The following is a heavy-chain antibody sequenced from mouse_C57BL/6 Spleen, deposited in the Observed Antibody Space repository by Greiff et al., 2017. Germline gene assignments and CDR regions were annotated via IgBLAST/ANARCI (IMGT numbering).Heavy chain of an antibody. D-gene: IGHD1-1*01. J-gene: IGHJ1*03. CDR3: ARSDYYGSRTWYFDV. V-gene: IGHV1-80*01. CDR2: IYPGDGDT. CDR1: GYAFSSYW. Sequence: VQLQQSGASVKISCKASGYAFSSYWMNWVKQRPGKGLEWIGQIYPGDGDTNYNGKFKGKATLTADKSSSTAYMQLSSLTSEDSAVYFCARSDYYGSRTWYFDVWGTGTTVTVSS.